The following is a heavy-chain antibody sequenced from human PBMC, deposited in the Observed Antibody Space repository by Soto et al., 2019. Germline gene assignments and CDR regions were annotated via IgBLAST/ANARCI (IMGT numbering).Heavy chain of an antibody. V-gene: IGHV4-39*01. D-gene: IGHD6-13*01. CDR1: GGSISSSSYY. J-gene: IGHJ4*02. Sequence: PSETLSLTCTVSGGSISSSSYYWGWIRQPPGKGLEWIGSIYYSGSTYYNPSLKSRVTISVDTSKNQFSLKLSSVTAADTAVYYCAVEDSSSWYKGDYWGQGTLVT. CDR2: IYYSGST. CDR3: AVEDSSSWYKGDY.